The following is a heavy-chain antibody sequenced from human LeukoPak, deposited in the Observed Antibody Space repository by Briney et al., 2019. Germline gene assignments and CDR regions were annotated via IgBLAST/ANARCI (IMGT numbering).Heavy chain of an antibody. CDR2: ICYSGST. J-gene: IGHJ5*02. CDR3: ARAQRYCTNGVCYAGVFDP. D-gene: IGHD2-8*01. V-gene: IGHV4-30-4*01. Sequence: NPSQTLSLTCTVSGGSISSGDYYWSWIRQPPGKALEWIGYICYSGSTNYNPSLKSRVTISVDTSKNQFSLKLSSVTAADTAVYYCARAQRYCTNGVCYAGVFDPWGQGTLVTVSS. CDR1: GGSISSGDYY.